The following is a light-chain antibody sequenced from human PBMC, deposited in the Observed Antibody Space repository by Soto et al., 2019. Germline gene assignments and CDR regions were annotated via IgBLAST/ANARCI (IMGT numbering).Light chain of an antibody. CDR2: EVS. CDR1: SSDIGGYKY. CDR3: SSYASSTALV. J-gene: IGLJ2*01. V-gene: IGLV2-14*01. Sequence: QSALTQPASVSGSPGQSITISCTGTSSDIGGYKYVSWYQQYPGKATKIMIYEVSKRPSGVSNRFSGSKSGSTASLTISGLQAEDEADYYCSSYASSTALVFGGGTKLTVL.